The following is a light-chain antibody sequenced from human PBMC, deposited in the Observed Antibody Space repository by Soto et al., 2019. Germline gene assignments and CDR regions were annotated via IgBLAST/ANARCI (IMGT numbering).Light chain of an antibody. CDR1: SIGSQI. CDR3: QVWDTDGDHVV. V-gene: IGLV3-21*04. Sequence: SYALTQPPSVSVAPGKTARITCGGNSIGSQIVHWYQQRPGQAPVLVIYFDRDRPSGIPERFSGSKSGNTATLTISRVEAGDEADYHCQVWDTDGDHVVFGGGTKLTVL. CDR2: FDR. J-gene: IGLJ2*01.